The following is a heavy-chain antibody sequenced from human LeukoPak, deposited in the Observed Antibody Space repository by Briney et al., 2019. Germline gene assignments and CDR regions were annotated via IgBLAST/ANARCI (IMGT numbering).Heavy chain of an antibody. J-gene: IGHJ6*03. Sequence: AETLSLTCTVSVYSISSGYYWGWIRQPPGKGLEWIGSIYHSGSTYYNPSLKSRVTISVDTSKNHFSLKLSSVTAADTAVYYCARNPAHSYYMDVWGKATTITVSS. CDR2: IYHSGST. CDR1: VYSISSGYY. CDR3: ARNPAHSYYMDV. V-gene: IGHV4-38-2*02.